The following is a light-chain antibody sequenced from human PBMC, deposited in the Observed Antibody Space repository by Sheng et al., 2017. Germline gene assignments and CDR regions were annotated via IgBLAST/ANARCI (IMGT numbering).Light chain of an antibody. V-gene: IGKV3-20*01. CDR1: QSVSSNY. Sequence: EILLTQSPGTLSLSPGERVTLSCRASQSVSSNYLAWYLQKPGQAPRLLIYGANTRATGIPDRFSGSGSGTDFTLTISRLEPEDFAVYYCQQYGNSPFTFGPGTKVDIK. J-gene: IGKJ3*01. CDR3: QQYGNSPFT. CDR2: GAN.